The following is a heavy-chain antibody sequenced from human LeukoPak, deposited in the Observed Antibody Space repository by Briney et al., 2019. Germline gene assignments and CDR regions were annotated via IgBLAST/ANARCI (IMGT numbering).Heavy chain of an antibody. J-gene: IGHJ5*02. CDR3: ARDRLSIAAAGTLNWFDP. Sequence: GASVKVSCNASGYTFTGYYMHWVRQAPGQGLEWMGWINPNSGGTNYAQKFQGRVTMTRDTSISTAYMELSRLRSDDTAVYYCARDRLSIAAAGTLNWFDPWGQGTLVTVSS. CDR1: GYTFTGYY. V-gene: IGHV1-2*02. CDR2: INPNSGGT. D-gene: IGHD6-13*01.